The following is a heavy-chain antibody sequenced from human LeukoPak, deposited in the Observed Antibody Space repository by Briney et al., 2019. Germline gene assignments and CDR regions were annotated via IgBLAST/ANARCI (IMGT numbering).Heavy chain of an antibody. CDR3: GKEGGA. V-gene: IGHV3-23*01. J-gene: IGHJ5*02. CDR2: IGGRGTST. CDR1: GFTFSSFT. D-gene: IGHD3-16*01. Sequence: GGSLRLSCAASGFTFSSFTMTWVRQALGKGLEWVAAIGGRGTSTYYADSLEGRFTIARDNSKDMVYLQMNSLKVEDTAIYYCGKEGGAWGQGTQVTVSS.